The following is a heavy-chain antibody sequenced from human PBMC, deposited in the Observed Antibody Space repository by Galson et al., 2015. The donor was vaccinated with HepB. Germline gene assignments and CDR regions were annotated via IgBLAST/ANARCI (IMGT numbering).Heavy chain of an antibody. CDR2: IWYDGSNK. CDR1: GFTFSSYG. CDR3: ARGGIANHFDY. J-gene: IGHJ4*02. Sequence: SLRLSCAASGFTFSSYGMHWVRQAPGKGLGWVAVIWYDGSNKYYADSVKGRFTISRDNSKNTLYLQMNSLRAEDTAVYYCARGGIANHFDYWGQGTLVTVSS. D-gene: IGHD6-13*01. V-gene: IGHV3-33*01.